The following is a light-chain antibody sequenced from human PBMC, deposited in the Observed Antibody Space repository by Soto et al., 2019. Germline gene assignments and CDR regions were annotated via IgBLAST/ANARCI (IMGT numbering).Light chain of an antibody. CDR1: QSVRSSY. V-gene: IGKV3D-20*01. CDR3: QHYDSSPGFT. J-gene: IGKJ4*01. CDR2: ATS. Sequence: EIVLTQSPATLSLSPGERATLSCGASQSVRSSYLAWYQQKPGLAPRLLIYATSSRATGIPDRFSGGGSGTDFTLTISRLEPEDSAVYYCQHYDSSPGFTFGGGTKV.